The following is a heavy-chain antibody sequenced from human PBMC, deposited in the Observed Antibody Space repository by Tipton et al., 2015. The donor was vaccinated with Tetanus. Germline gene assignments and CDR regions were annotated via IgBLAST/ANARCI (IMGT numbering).Heavy chain of an antibody. CDR3: ARDVGGHYDFDF. J-gene: IGHJ4*02. CDR2: INYSGST. D-gene: IGHD3-16*01. V-gene: IGHV4-31*03. CDR1: RASISSGGYF. Sequence: TLSLTCTVSRASISSGGYFWSWIRQHPGKGLEWIGYINYSGSTYFNPSLKSRVTISADMSENQFSLRLTSVTAADTAVYYCARDVGGHYDFDFWGQGSLVTVCS.